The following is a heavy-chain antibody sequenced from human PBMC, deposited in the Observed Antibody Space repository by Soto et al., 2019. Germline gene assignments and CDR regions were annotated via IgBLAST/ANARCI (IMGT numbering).Heavy chain of an antibody. Sequence: QVQLQESGPELVKPSGTLSLTCAVSGGSISSSNWWSCVRQPPGKGLEWIGEIYHSGSTNYNPSLTSRVTLSVDKSKNQFSLKLCSVTAADTAGYYCARDLLGEGDYWGQGTLVTVSS. CDR1: GGSISSSNW. D-gene: IGHD3-16*01. CDR3: ARDLLGEGDY. CDR2: IYHSGST. V-gene: IGHV4-4*02. J-gene: IGHJ4*02.